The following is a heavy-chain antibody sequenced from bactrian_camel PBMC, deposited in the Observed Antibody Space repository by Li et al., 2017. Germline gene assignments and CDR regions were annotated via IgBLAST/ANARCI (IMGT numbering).Heavy chain of an antibody. Sequence: DVQLVESGGGLVQPGGSLRLSCAASGFTFSRYAMYWVRQAPGKGLEWVSSIGSGSTTYYVDSVKGRFTISRDNAKNTLYLQLNSLKSEDTALYYCATQVRDYGGTWYGGYGYRGQGTQVTVS. CDR2: IGSGSTT. CDR3: ATQVRDYGGTWYGGYGY. J-gene: IGHJ4*01. CDR1: GFTFSRYA. D-gene: IGHD6*01. V-gene: IGHV3S31*01.